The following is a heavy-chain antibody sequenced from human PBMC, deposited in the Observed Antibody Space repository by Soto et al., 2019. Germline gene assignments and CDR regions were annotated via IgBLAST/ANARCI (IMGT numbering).Heavy chain of an antibody. CDR2: INSDGSST. CDR1: GFTFSSYW. D-gene: IGHD3-22*01. CDR3: AMVYYYDSSGYYYLDY. V-gene: IGHV3-74*01. J-gene: IGHJ4*02. Sequence: PGGSLRLSCAASGFTFSSYWMHWVRQAPGKGLVWVSRINSDGSSTSYADAVKGRFTISRDNAKNTLYLQMNSLRAEDTAVYYCAMVYYYDSSGYYYLDYWGQGTLVTVSS.